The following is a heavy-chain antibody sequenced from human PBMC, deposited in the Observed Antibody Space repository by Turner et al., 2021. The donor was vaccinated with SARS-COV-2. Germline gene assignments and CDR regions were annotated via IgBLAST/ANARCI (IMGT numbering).Heavy chain of an antibody. CDR2: FELEVGET. D-gene: IGHD3-22*01. Sequence: QAQLVQSVPGVKKPGAPAKVSCKVSGYTLSELSMHWVRQSPGKGLEWRGGFELEVGETIYAQKFQGRVTMTEDTSTDTAYMELRSLRSEDTAVYYCATVRVTDRRPRYHFYMDVWGTGTTVTVSS. CDR3: ATVRVTDRRPRYHFYMDV. J-gene: IGHJ6*03. CDR1: GYTLSELS. V-gene: IGHV1-24*01.